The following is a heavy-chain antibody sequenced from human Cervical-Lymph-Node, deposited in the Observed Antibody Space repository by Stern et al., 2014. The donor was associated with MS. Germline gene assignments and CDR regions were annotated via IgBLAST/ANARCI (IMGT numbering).Heavy chain of an antibody. D-gene: IGHD2-2*01. CDR3: VRGSTSFPGWRLGY. CDR2: IYPGNSYT. CDR1: GYTFTSFW. Sequence: EVQLVESGAEVKKPGESLKISCKGSGYTFTSFWIGWVRQMPGKGLEWMGVIYPGNSYTTYSPSFQGQVTLSADRSINTACLQWSRLRASDTAMYYCVRGSTSFPGWRLGYWGQGTLVTVSS. V-gene: IGHV5-51*03. J-gene: IGHJ4*02.